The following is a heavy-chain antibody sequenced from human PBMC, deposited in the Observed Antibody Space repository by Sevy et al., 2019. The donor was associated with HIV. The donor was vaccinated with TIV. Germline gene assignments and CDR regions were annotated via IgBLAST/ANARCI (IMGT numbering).Heavy chain of an antibody. CDR1: GFTFSSYG. J-gene: IGHJ4*02. D-gene: IGHD6-13*01. V-gene: IGHV3-30*02. CDR3: AKGVAAAGTSVHDY. Sequence: GGSLRLSCAASGFTFSSYGMHWVRQAPGKGLEWVAFIRYDGSNKYYADSVKGRFTFSRDNSKNRLYLQMKSLRAEDTAVYYCAKGVAAAGTSVHDYWGQGTLVTVSS. CDR2: IRYDGSNK.